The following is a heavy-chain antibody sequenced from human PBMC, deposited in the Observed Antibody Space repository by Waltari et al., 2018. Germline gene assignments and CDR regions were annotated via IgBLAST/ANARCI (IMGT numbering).Heavy chain of an antibody. D-gene: IGHD3-16*01. CDR1: GASVSNNYW. CDR2: IHGTGKT. CDR3: ARDRGGGRYLDS. J-gene: IGHJ4*02. V-gene: IGHV4-4*02. Sequence: QLQLQQSGPGLVQPSESLFLSCAVSGASVSNNYWWSWVSQPPGKGLEWIGQIHGTGKTNYNASHERRVTLSMDTSNNPFTLRVTSTTAANTAVYFFARDRGGGRYLDSWGQGTLVTVS.